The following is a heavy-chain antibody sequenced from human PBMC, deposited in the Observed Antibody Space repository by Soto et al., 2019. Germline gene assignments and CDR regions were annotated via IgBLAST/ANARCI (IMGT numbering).Heavy chain of an antibody. CDR3: ARDWGAYCSGGSCYPHYYYGMDV. CDR1: GGSISSGGYY. V-gene: IGHV4-31*03. CDR2: IYYSGST. J-gene: IGHJ6*02. Sequence: QVQLQESGPGLVKPSQTLSLTCTVSGGSISSGGYYWSWIRQHPGKGLEWIGYIYYSGSTYYNPSLKSRATISVDTSKNQFSLKLSSVTAADTAVYYCARDWGAYCSGGSCYPHYYYGMDVWGQGTTVTVSS. D-gene: IGHD2-15*01.